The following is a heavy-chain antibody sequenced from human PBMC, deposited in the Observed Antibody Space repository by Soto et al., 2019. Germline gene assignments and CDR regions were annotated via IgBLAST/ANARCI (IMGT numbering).Heavy chain of an antibody. Sequence: SETLSLTCTVSGGSVSSGSYYWSWIRQPPGKGLEWIGFIYHTGSTYYSPSLKSRVAISVDTSKNQFSLKLSSVTAADTAVYYCARDFRYYYGELSHGFDIWGQGTMVTVSS. CDR3: ARDFRYYYGELSHGFDI. CDR1: GGSVSSGSYY. CDR2: IYHTGST. J-gene: IGHJ3*02. D-gene: IGHD3-10*01. V-gene: IGHV4-30-4*08.